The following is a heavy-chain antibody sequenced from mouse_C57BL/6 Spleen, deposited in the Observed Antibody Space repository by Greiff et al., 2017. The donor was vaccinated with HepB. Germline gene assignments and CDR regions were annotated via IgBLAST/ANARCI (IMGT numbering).Heavy chain of an antibody. CDR3: ARGGTYYGNPWFAY. V-gene: IGHV1-26*01. CDR2: INPNNGGT. CDR1: GYTFTDYY. D-gene: IGHD2-10*01. Sequence: EVQLQQSGPELVKPGASVKISCKASGYTFTDYYMNWVKQSHGKSLEWIGDINPNNGGTSYNQKFKGKATLTVDKSSSTAYMELRSLTSEDSAVYYCARGGTYYGNPWFAYWGQGTLVTVSA. J-gene: IGHJ3*01.